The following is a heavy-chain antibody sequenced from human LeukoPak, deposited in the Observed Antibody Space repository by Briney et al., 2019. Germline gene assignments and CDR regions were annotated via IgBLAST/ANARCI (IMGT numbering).Heavy chain of an antibody. CDR2: INSDGSST. Sequence: PGGSLRLSCAASGFTFSSYWMHWVRQAPGKGLVWVSRINSDGSSTSYADSVKGRFTISRDNAKNTLYLQMNSLRAEDTAVYYCASIAAAGVQSLDYWGQGTLVTVSS. J-gene: IGHJ4*02. V-gene: IGHV3-74*01. D-gene: IGHD6-13*01. CDR1: GFTFSSYW. CDR3: ASIAAAGVQSLDY.